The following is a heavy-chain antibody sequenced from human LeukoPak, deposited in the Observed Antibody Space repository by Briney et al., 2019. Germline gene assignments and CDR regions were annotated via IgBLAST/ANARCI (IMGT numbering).Heavy chain of an antibody. CDR3: ARDYHYGQADY. CDR2: IGQDGTVT. D-gene: IGHD3-10*01. V-gene: IGHV3-74*01. Sequence: RGSQRLSCAASGFTFTNHWIHWVRQAPGKGLVWVSSIGQDGTVTVYADTVKGRFTISRDNAKSTLSLQLNSLSVDDTAVYYCARDYHYGQADYWGQGTLVTVSS. CDR1: GFTFTNHW. J-gene: IGHJ4*02.